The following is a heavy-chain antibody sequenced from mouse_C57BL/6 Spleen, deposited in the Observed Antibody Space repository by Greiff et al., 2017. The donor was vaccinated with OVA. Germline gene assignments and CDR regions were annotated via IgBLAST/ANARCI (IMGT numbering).Heavy chain of an antibody. J-gene: IGHJ2*01. CDR3: AREGNDGYFDY. V-gene: IGHV2-2*01. CDR1: GFSLTSYG. Sequence: VQLQQSGPGLVQPSQSLSITCTVSGFSLTSYGVHWVRQSPGKGLEWLGVIWSGGGTDYTAAFISRLSIIKDNSKSQVFFKMNSLQAEDTAIYYCAREGNDGYFDYWGQGTTLTVSS. D-gene: IGHD2-3*01. CDR2: IWSGGGT.